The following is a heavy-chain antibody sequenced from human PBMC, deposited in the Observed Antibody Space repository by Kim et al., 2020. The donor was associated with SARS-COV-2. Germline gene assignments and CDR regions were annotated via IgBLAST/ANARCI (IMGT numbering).Heavy chain of an antibody. V-gene: IGHV4-4*07. Sequence: NPSLKSRVTMSIDTSENQFSLELSSVTAADTAVYYCARLPYTISWYWFDPWGQGTLVTVSS. CDR3: ARLPYTISWYWFDP. D-gene: IGHD6-13*01. J-gene: IGHJ5*02.